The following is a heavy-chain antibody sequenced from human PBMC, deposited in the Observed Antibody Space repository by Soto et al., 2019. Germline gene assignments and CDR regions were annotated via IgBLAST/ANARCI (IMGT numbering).Heavy chain of an antibody. J-gene: IGHJ3*02. CDR2: ISSSSSTI. Sequence: GGSLSLSCAASGFTFSSYSMNWVRQAPGKGLEWVSYISSSSSTIYYADSVKGRFTISRDNAKNSLYLQMNSLRDEDTAVYYCARDPGYCSGGGCYVEAFDIWGQGTMGTVSS. CDR3: ARDPGYCSGGGCYVEAFDI. V-gene: IGHV3-48*02. D-gene: IGHD2-15*01. CDR1: GFTFSSYS.